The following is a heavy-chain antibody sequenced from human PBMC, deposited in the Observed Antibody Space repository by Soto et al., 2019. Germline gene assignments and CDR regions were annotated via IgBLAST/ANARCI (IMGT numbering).Heavy chain of an antibody. D-gene: IGHD3-10*01. CDR2: IYYSGST. V-gene: IGHV4-59*01. Sequence: PSETLSLTCTVSGGSISSYYWSWIRQPPGKGLEWIGYIYYSGSTNYNPSLKSRVTISVDTSKNQFSLKLSSVTAADTAVYYCARESLPDTMVRGVGFDYWGQGTLVTVS. J-gene: IGHJ4*02. CDR1: GGSISSYY. CDR3: ARESLPDTMVRGVGFDY.